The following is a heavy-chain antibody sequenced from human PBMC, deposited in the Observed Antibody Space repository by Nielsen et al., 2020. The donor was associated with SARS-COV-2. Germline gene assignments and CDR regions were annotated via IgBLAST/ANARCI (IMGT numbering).Heavy chain of an antibody. Sequence: WIRQPPGKGLEWVSSISSSSSYIYYADSVKGRFTISRDNAKNSLYLQMNSLRAEDTAVYYCARDRDNWNEGGLDYWGQGTLVTVSS. J-gene: IGHJ4*02. CDR3: ARDRDNWNEGGLDY. CDR2: ISSSSSYI. D-gene: IGHD1-1*01. V-gene: IGHV3-21*01.